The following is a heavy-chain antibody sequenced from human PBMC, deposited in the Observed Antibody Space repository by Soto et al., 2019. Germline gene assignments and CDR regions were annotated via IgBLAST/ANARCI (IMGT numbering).Heavy chain of an antibody. CDR3: ALRTIQVYGTDV. CDR2: IYWDDDK. V-gene: IGHV2-5*02. J-gene: IGHJ6*02. CDR1: GFPLSTSGVG. Sequence: QITLKEYGPTLVKPTQTVTPTCAFTGFPLSTSGVGVGRNRQPPGKTLEWLALIYWDDDKRYSPSLRSTLTITKDSAKIHMVLRTTSMDPVDTATYFIALRTIQVYGTDVWGAGTTVT. D-gene: IGHD5-18*01.